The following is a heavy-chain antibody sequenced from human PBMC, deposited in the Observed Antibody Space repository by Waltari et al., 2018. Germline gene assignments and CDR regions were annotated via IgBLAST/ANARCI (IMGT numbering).Heavy chain of an antibody. CDR3: ARVLIRTSGLNFDS. D-gene: IGHD3-16*01. J-gene: IGHJ4*02. CDR1: YRSIKRRTYY. CDR2: IYYSGSS. Sequence: QQESGSSLVKPSETLSLTCTVPYRSIKRRTYYWGWIRLAPGKGLEWIGHIYYSGSSYHNPSLKSRITMSVDSSKNQFSLTLSSVTAADTAVYYCARVLIRTSGLNFDSWGQGSLVTVSS. V-gene: IGHV4-39*07.